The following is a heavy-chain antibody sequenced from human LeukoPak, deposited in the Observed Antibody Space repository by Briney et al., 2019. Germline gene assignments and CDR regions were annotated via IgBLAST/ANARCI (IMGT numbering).Heavy chain of an antibody. CDR3: ARDSAPID. CDR2: VNDFGGDA. CDR1: GFTFRTYA. V-gene: IGHV3-23*01. Sequence: GGSLRLSCSASGFTFRTYAMAWVRQAPGKGLGWVSSVNDFGGDAYYADSVRGRFTISRDNSKNTLFLQMNSLRAEDTGVYYCARDSAPIDWGQGTLVTVSS. J-gene: IGHJ4*02. D-gene: IGHD2/OR15-2a*01.